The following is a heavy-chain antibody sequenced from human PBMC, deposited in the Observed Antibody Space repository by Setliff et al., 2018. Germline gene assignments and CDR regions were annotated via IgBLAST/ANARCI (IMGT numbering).Heavy chain of an antibody. Sequence: ASVKVSCKVSGGAFSNYGLSWVRQAPGQGLLWMGRIIPILETTNYAQNFQGRISITADESTRTAYMELSSLTFEDTAVYYCARWNGSGYFYYWGQGTWVTVSS. D-gene: IGHD3-3*01. CDR1: GGAFSNYG. CDR3: ARWNGSGYFYY. CDR2: IIPILETT. J-gene: IGHJ4*02. V-gene: IGHV1-69*11.